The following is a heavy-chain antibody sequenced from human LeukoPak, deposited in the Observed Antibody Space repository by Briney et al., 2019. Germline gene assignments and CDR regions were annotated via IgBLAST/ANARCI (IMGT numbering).Heavy chain of an antibody. D-gene: IGHD6-13*01. V-gene: IGHV4-4*07. CDR2: IYAGGST. CDR1: DASIDTHY. Sequence: SETLSLTCTVSDASIDTHYWNWIRQPAGKGLEWIGRIYAGGSTNYNPSLKSRVTMSAVTSKNQFFLRLSSVTAADTAVYYCARLRVAAAAIDYWGQGTLVTVSS. CDR3: ARLRVAAAAIDY. J-gene: IGHJ4*02.